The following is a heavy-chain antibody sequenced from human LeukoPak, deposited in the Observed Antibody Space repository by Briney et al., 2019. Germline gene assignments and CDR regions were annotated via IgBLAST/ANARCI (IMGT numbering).Heavy chain of an antibody. CDR3: ARGDTMVRGVITTFDC. CDR2: IYYSGST. V-gene: IGHV4-31*03. J-gene: IGHJ4*02. CDR1: GGSISSGGYY. D-gene: IGHD3-10*01. Sequence: PSRTLSLTCTVSGGSISSGGYYWSWIRQHPGKGLEWIGYIYYSGSTYYNPSLKSRVTISVDTSKNQFSLKLSSVTAADTAVYYCARGDTMVRGVITTFDCWGQGTLVTVSS.